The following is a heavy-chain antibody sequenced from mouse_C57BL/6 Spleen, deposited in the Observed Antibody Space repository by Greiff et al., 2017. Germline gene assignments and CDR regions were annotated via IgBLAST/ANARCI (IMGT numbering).Heavy chain of an antibody. J-gene: IGHJ3*01. CDR3: ARGGSSGPAY. Sequence: VQLQQSGPELVKPGASVKISCKASGYAFSSSWMHWVKQRPGKGLEWIGRIYPGDGDTNYNGKFKGKATLTADKSSSTAYMQLSSLTSEDSAVYFCARGGSSGPAYWGQGTLVTVSA. CDR2: IYPGDGDT. V-gene: IGHV1-82*01. D-gene: IGHD3-2*02. CDR1: GYAFSSSW.